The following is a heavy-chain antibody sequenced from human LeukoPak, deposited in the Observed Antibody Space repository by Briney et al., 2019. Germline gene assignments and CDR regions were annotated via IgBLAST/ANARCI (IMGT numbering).Heavy chain of an antibody. CDR3: GREMGYGYCSGGSCYSESAFDT. D-gene: IGHD2-15*01. V-gene: IGHV1-2*04. J-gene: IGHJ3*02. CDR1: GYTFTGYY. CDR2: INPNSGGT. Sequence: ASVKVSCKASGYTFTGYYMHWVRQAPGQGLEWMGWINPNSGGTNYAQKFQGWVTMTRDTSISTAYMELSRLRSDDTAVYYCGREMGYGYCSGGSCYSESAFDTWGQGTMVTVSS.